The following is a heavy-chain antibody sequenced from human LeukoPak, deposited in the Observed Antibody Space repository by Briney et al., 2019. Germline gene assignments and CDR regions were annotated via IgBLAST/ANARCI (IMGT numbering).Heavy chain of an antibody. CDR3: ARTNPYSSGWYEPYYFDY. CDR2: ISYDGSNK. Sequence: PGRSLRLSCAASGFTFSSYGMHWVRQAPGKGLEWVAVISYDGSNKYYADSVKGRFTISRDNSKNTLYLQMNSLRAEDTAVYYCARTNPYSSGWYEPYYFDYWGQGTLVTVSS. CDR1: GFTFSSYG. D-gene: IGHD6-19*01. J-gene: IGHJ4*02. V-gene: IGHV3-30*03.